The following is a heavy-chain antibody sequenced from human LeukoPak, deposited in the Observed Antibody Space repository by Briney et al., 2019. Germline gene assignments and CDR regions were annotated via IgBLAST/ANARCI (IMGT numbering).Heavy chain of an antibody. D-gene: IGHD5-12*01. CDR1: GFTFSNYA. V-gene: IGHV3-23*01. Sequence: GGSLRLSCAASGFTFSNYAVMWVRQAPGQGLEWVSAITSGGAPRYADSVKGRFTISRDNSKNTLYLQMNSLRAEDTAVHYCARTATMRAFDIWGQGTMVTVSS. CDR3: ARTATMRAFDI. J-gene: IGHJ3*02. CDR2: ITSGGAP.